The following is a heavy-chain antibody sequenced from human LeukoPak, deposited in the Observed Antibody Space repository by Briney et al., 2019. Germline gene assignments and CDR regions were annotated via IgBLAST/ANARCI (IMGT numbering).Heavy chain of an antibody. Sequence: PERSLRLSCAASGFTFSNYAMYWVRQAPGKGLEWVAIIWYDGSNKYYADSVKGRFTISRDNSEKTVYLQMSSLRAEDTAVYYCARAGRGLAASDWGQGTLVTVSS. D-gene: IGHD3/OR15-3a*01. V-gene: IGHV3-33*07. CDR1: GFTFSNYA. CDR2: IWYDGSNK. J-gene: IGHJ4*02. CDR3: ARAGRGLAASD.